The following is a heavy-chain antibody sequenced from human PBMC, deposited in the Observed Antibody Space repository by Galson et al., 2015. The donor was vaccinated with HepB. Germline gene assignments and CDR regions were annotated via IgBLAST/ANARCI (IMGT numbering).Heavy chain of an antibody. CDR2: INHSGST. J-gene: IGHJ4*02. Sequence: SETLSLTCAVYGGSFSGYYWSWIRQPPGKGLEWIGEINHSGSTNYNPSLKSRVTISVDTSKNQFSLKLSSVTAADTAVYYCARVRAARGGYGYWGQGTLVAVSS. CDR3: ARVRAARGGYGY. D-gene: IGHD5-18*01. CDR1: GGSFSGYY. V-gene: IGHV4-34*01.